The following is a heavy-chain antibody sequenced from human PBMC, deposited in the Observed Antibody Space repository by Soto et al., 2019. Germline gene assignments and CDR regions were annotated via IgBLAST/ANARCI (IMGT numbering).Heavy chain of an antibody. CDR1: GFTFSRHW. CDR3: ASPVVPAAMGGPYFYGIVV. J-gene: IGHJ6*02. Sequence: EVQLVESGGGLVQPGGSLRLACAGSGFTFSRHWMHWVRQAPGKGLVWVSRIDSYGSSTHYADSVKGRFTISRDNAKNTLYLRMKSLRAEDPAVYYCASPVVPAAMGGPYFYGIVVWGQGTTVTVSS. V-gene: IGHV3-74*01. CDR2: IDSYGSST. D-gene: IGHD2-2*01.